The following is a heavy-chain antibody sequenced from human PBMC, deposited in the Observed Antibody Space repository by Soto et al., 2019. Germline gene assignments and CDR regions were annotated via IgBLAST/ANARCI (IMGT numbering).Heavy chain of an antibody. Sequence: QVQLQQWGAGLLKPSETLSLTCAVYGGSFSGYYWSWIRQPPGKGLEWIGEINHSGSTNYNPSLKSRVTISVDTSKHQFSLKLSSVTAADTAVYYCASSNEPAAGTSYWGQGTLVTVSS. V-gene: IGHV4-34*01. CDR2: INHSGST. D-gene: IGHD6-13*01. J-gene: IGHJ4*02. CDR1: GGSFSGYY. CDR3: ASSNEPAAGTSY.